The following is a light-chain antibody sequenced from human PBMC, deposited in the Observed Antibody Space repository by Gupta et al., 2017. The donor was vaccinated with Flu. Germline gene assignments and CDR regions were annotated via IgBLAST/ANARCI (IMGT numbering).Light chain of an antibody. CDR3: QYSDNRLSGWV. CDR1: SSNLGAGYA. Sequence: QSVLTQPPSVSEAPGQRVTISCTGSSSNLGAGYAVHWYQHLQGTAPKLLIDGNTNRPSGVPDRFSASKAGNSASPETKGLQAEEEADDYCQYSDNRLSGWVVGGGTKLTVL. J-gene: IGLJ2*01. V-gene: IGLV1-40*01. CDR2: GNT.